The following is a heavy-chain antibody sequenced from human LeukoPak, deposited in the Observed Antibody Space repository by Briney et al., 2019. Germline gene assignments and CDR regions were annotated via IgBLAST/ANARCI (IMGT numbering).Heavy chain of an antibody. Sequence: GGSLRLSCAASGFTFSDSYMTWVRQAPGKGVEWVAYISGSGHDINYSESAKGRFTISRDNAKNSLYLQMSSLRAEDTAVYYCAREKGTMIREMAFEMWGQGTMVTVSS. CDR3: AREKGTMIREMAFEM. J-gene: IGHJ3*02. CDR1: GFTFSDSY. V-gene: IGHV3-11*04. CDR2: ISGSGHDI. D-gene: IGHD3-10*01.